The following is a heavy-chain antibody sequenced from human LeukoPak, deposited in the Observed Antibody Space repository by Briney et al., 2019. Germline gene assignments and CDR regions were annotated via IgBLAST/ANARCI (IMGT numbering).Heavy chain of an antibody. Sequence: ASVKVSCKASGYTFTGYYIHWLRQATGQGLEWMGWMNPNSGNTGYARKFQGRVTITRNTSISTAYMELSSLRSEDTAVYYCARLTNWAYAFDIWGQGTMVTVSS. CDR3: ARLTNWAYAFDI. J-gene: IGHJ3*02. D-gene: IGHD7-27*01. V-gene: IGHV1-8*03. CDR2: MNPNSGNT. CDR1: GYTFTGYY.